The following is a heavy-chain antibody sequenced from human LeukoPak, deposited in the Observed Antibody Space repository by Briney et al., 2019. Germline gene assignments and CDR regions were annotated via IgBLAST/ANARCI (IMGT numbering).Heavy chain of an antibody. CDR2: INHSGST. CDR1: GGSFSGYY. V-gene: IGHV4-34*01. D-gene: IGHD3-22*01. Sequence: PSETLSLICAVYGGSFSGYYWSWIRQPPGKGLEWIGGINHSGSTNYNPSLKSRVTISVDTSKNRFSLKLSSVTAADTAVYYCARDSRITMIVVAKNWFDPWGQGTLVTVSS. CDR3: ARDSRITMIVVAKNWFDP. J-gene: IGHJ5*02.